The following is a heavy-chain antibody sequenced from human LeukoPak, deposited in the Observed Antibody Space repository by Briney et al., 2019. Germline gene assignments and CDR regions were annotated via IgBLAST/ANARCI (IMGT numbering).Heavy chain of an antibody. CDR2: IWYDGSNK. CDR1: GFTFGTYG. J-gene: IGHJ4*02. CDR3: ARDPGVRWLVGFDY. D-gene: IGHD6-19*01. V-gene: IGHV3-33*01. Sequence: GGSLRLSCAASGFTFGTYGMHWVRQAPGKGLEWVADIWYDGSNKYYEDSVKGRFTNSRDNSTNTLYLQMNSLRAEDTAVYYCARDPGVRWLVGFDYWGQGTLVTVSS.